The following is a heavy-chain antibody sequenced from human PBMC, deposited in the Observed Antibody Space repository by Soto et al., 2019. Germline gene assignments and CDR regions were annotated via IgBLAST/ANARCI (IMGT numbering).Heavy chain of an antibody. CDR1: GFTFSSYG. V-gene: IGHV3-33*01. CDR2: IWYDGSNK. CDR3: ARDKEDVRYYYYMDV. Sequence: GGSLRLSCAASGFTFSSYGMHWVRQAPGKGLEWVAVIWYDGSNKYYADSVKGRFTISRDNSKNTLYLQMNSLRAEDTAVYYCARDKEDVRYYYYMDVWGKGTTVTVSS. J-gene: IGHJ6*03.